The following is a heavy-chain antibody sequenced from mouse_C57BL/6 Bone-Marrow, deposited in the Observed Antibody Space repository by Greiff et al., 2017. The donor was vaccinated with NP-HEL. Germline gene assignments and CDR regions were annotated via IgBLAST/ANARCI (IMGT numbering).Heavy chain of an antibody. J-gene: IGHJ2*01. CDR2: ISGGGGNT. D-gene: IGHD1-1*01. Sequence: EVKLMESGGGLVKPGGSLKLSCAASRFTFSSYTMSWVRQTPEKRLEWVAAISGGGGNTYYPDSVKGRFTISRDNAKNTLYLQMSSLRSEDTALYYCARRCYYYGRRYFDYWGQGTTLTVSS. CDR1: RFTFSSYT. V-gene: IGHV5-9*01. CDR3: ARRCYYYGRRYFDY.